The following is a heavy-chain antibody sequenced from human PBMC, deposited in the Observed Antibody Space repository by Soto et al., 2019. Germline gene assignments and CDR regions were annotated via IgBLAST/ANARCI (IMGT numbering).Heavy chain of an antibody. J-gene: IGHJ1*01. CDR1: GVSMNNYY. D-gene: IGHD3-22*01. V-gene: IGHV4-59*01. CDR3: TKSAPGDVNIGYNLCDDTS. CDR2: ISYMGTT. Sequence: SEPLSRTCTFSGVSMNNYYWSWIRQAPWKGLQYIGYISYMGTTNYNPSLKSRVTISVDTSKNQFSLKLTSVTAADTALYYCTKSAPGDVNIGYNLCDDTSWGRRTPGTIA.